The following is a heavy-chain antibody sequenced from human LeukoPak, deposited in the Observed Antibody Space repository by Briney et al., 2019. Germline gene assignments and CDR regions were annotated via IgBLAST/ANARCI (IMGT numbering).Heavy chain of an antibody. CDR3: ARHLANYDFWSGSSSGGDI. CDR2: IYSGGST. CDR1: GFTVSSNY. V-gene: IGHV3-66*02. Sequence: PGGSLRLSCAASGFTVSSNYMSWVRQAPGKGLEWVSVIYSGGSTYYADSVKGRFTISRDNSKNTLYLQMNSLRAEDTAVYYCARHLANYDFWSGSSSGGDIWGQGTMVTVSS. J-gene: IGHJ3*02. D-gene: IGHD3-3*01.